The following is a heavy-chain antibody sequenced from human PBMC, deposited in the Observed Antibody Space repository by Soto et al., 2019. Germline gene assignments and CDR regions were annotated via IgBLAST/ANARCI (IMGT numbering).Heavy chain of an antibody. CDR3: EKDGGVVVVTAHFDY. D-gene: IGHD2-21*02. CDR2: ISYDGSNK. Sequence: GSLRLPGSGSGFTFSSYGMHWVRQAPGKGLEWVAGISYDGSNKYYADSVKGRFTISRDNSKNTLYLQMNSLRAEDTAVYYCEKDGGVVVVTAHFDYWGQGTLVTVYS. J-gene: IGHJ4*02. V-gene: IGHV3-30*18. CDR1: GFTFSSYG.